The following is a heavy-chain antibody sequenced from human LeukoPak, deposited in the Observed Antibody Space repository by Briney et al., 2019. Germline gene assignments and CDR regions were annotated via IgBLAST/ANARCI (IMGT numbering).Heavy chain of an antibody. CDR1: GGSVSSGSYY. V-gene: IGHV4-61*01. CDR2: IYYSGST. Sequence: SETLSLTCTVSGGSVSSGSYYWSWIRRPPGKGLEWIGYIYYSGSTNYNPSLKSRVTISVDTSKNQFSLKLSSVTAADTAVYYCARETVIAAAGTPSYYYYYGMDVWGQGTTVTVSS. J-gene: IGHJ6*02. D-gene: IGHD6-13*01. CDR3: ARETVIAAAGTPSYYYYYGMDV.